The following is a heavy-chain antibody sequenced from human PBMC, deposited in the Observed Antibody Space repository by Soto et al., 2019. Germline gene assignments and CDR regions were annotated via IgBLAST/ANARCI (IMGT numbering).Heavy chain of an antibody. V-gene: IGHV4-61*01. CDR3: SRDLWGYCGTDCYPLDV. J-gene: IGHJ6*02. CDR1: QDSLNRANFS. CDR2: MYNTGSN. Sequence: SITRAVSQDSLNRANFSWTLFCPGKGLGWIGYMYNTGSNVYNPSFKSRVTISVDTSKNQFSLKLNSVTAADTAVYYCSRDLWGYCGTDCYPLDVWGQGTTVT. D-gene: IGHD2-21*02.